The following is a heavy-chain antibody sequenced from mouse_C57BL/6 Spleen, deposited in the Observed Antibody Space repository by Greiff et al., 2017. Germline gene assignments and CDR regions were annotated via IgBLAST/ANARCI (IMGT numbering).Heavy chain of an antibody. J-gene: IGHJ2*01. Sequence: QVQLQQPGAELVKPGASVKLSCKASGYTFTSYWMQWVKQRPGQGLEWIGEIDPSDSYTNYNQKFKGKATWTVDTSSSTAYMQLRSLTSEDSAVYYCARFTTVVASPFCYWGQGTTLTVSS. CDR3: ARFTTVVASPFCY. CDR1: GYTFTSYW. D-gene: IGHD1-1*01. V-gene: IGHV1-50*01. CDR2: IDPSDSYT.